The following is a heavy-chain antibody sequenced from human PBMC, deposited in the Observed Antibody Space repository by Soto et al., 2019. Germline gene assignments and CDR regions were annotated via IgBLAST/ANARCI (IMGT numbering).Heavy chain of an antibody. Sequence: GGSLRLSCAASGFTFSSYAMHWVRQAPGKGLEWVAVISYDGSNKYYADSVKGRFTISRDNSKNTLYLQMNSLRAEDTAVYYCARDWVPLPRSSSWLDYYYYYGMDVWGQGTTVTVSS. CDR1: GFTFSSYA. CDR3: ARDWVPLPRSSSWLDYYYYYGMDV. J-gene: IGHJ6*02. V-gene: IGHV3-30-3*01. D-gene: IGHD6-13*01. CDR2: ISYDGSNK.